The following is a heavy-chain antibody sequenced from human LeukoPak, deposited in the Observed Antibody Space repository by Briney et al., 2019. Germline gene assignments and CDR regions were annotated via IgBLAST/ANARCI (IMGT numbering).Heavy chain of an antibody. J-gene: IGHJ4*02. Sequence: PGGSLRLSCAASGFTVSSNYMSWVRQAPGKGLEWVSSISSSSSYIYYADSVKGRFTISRDNAKNSLYLQMNSLRAEDTAVYYCARDTRHITIFGVVIKHYFDYWAREPWSPSPQ. D-gene: IGHD3-3*01. V-gene: IGHV3-21*01. CDR1: GFTVSSNY. CDR3: ARDTRHITIFGVVIKHYFDY. CDR2: ISSSSSYI.